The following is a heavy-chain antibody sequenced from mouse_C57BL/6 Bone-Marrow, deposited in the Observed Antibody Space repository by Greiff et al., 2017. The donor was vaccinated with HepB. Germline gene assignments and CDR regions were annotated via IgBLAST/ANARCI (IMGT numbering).Heavy chain of an antibody. D-gene: IGHD2-2*01. CDR3: TRRPSTMVTTFDY. Sequence: EVKVVESGGGLVQPGGSMKLSCAASGFTFSDAWMDWVRQSPEKGLEWVAEIRNKANNHATYYAESVKGRFTISIDDSKSSVYLQMNSLRAEDTGIYYCTRRPSTMVTTFDYWGQGTTLTVSS. V-gene: IGHV6-6*01. CDR1: GFTFSDAW. CDR2: IRNKANNHAT. J-gene: IGHJ2*01.